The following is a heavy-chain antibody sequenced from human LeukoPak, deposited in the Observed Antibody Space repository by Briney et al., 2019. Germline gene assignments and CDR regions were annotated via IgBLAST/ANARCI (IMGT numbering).Heavy chain of an antibody. D-gene: IGHD6-13*01. V-gene: IGHV3-15*01. CDR1: GFTFSNAW. CDR2: IKSKTDGGTT. J-gene: IGHJ4*02. Sequence: VGSLRLSCAASGFTFSNAWMSWVRQAPGKGLEWVGRIKSKTDGGTTDYAAPVKGRFTISRDDSKNTLYLQMNSLKTEDTAVYYCARDVYSWYPLFGYYWGQGTLVTVSS. CDR3: ARDVYSWYPLFGYY.